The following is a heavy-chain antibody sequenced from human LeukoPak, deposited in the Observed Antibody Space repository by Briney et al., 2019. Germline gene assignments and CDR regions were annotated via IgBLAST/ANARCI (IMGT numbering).Heavy chain of an antibody. Sequence: SQTLSLTCTVSGGSISSGGYYWSWIRQHPGKGLEWIGYIYYSGSTYYNPSLKSRVTIPVDTSKNQFSLKLSSVTAADTAVYYCARESSGLNWFDPWGQGTLVTVSS. CDR1: GGSISSGGYY. CDR3: ARESSGLNWFDP. V-gene: IGHV4-31*03. CDR2: IYYSGST. D-gene: IGHD1-26*01. J-gene: IGHJ5*02.